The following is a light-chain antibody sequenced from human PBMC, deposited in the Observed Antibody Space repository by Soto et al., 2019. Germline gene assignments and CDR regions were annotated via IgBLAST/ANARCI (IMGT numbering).Light chain of an antibody. CDR2: GAY. Sequence: DIVMTQSPVTLSVSPGERATVSCRASESVGSALAWYQQKPGQAPRLLIYGAYTRATGVSARFSGSGSGTEFTFTIIGLQSEDLAVYHCQQYINWPRTFGQGTKVDIK. V-gene: IGKV3-15*01. CDR1: ESVGSA. CDR3: QQYINWPRT. J-gene: IGKJ1*01.